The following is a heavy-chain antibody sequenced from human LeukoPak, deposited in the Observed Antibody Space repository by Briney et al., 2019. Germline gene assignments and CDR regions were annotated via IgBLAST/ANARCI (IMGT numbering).Heavy chain of an antibody. CDR2: ILYDGSNK. D-gene: IGHD6-13*01. Sequence: GGSLRLSCAASEFTFSSYAMHWVRQAPGKGLEWVAVILYDGSNKYYADSVKGRFTISRDNSKNTLYLQMNSLRAEDTAVYYCARGSKYNSRWSRNKWFDPWGQGTLVTVSS. V-gene: IGHV3-30*04. CDR1: EFTFSSYA. J-gene: IGHJ5*02. CDR3: ARGSKYNSRWSRNKWFDP.